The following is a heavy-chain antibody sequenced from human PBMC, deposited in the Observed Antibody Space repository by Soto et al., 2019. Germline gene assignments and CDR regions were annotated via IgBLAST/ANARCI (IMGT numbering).Heavy chain of an antibody. Sequence: VNRYRKAAGYTYSIYLIGRRRQTTGQGLEWMGWISAYNGKTNYAQKFQGRVTITTDKSTSTAYMELSSLRSEDTAVYYCARDLEYCTNGVCQRPGVVHPRSYYYSYYYLDVWGKGTTVTVSS. D-gene: IGHD2-8*01. V-gene: IGHV1-18*01. CDR3: ARDLEYCTNGVCQRPGVVHPRSYYYSYYYLDV. CDR1: GYTYSIYL. CDR2: ISAYNGKT. J-gene: IGHJ6*03.